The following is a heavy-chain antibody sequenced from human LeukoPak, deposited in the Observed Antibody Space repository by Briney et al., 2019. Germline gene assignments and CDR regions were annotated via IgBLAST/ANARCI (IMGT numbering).Heavy chain of an antibody. Sequence: GGSLRLSFAASGFTVTSNYMSSVRQAPGKGLEWVSAIYNGGDTYYADSVKGRFTISRDDSKNTLYLQMNSLRAEDTAVYYCARASSGINFDYWGQGTLVTVSS. CDR2: IYNGGDT. CDR1: GFTVTSNY. CDR3: ARASSGINFDY. D-gene: IGHD1-14*01. J-gene: IGHJ4*02. V-gene: IGHV3-66*01.